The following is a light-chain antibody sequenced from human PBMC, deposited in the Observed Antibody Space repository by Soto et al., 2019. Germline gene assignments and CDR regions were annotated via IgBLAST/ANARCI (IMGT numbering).Light chain of an antibody. CDR3: QKYGSSPRT. CDR2: GAS. Sequence: EIVLMQSPVTLSLSPGERATLSCRASQSITNNYLAWFQQRPGQAPRLLIYGASSRATGIPDRFSGSGSGTDFTLTISRLEPEDLGMYYCQKYGSSPRTFGQGTKVEIK. J-gene: IGKJ1*01. CDR1: QSITNNY. V-gene: IGKV3-20*01.